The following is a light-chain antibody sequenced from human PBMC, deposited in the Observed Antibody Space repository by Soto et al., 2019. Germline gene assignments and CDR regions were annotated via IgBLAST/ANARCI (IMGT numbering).Light chain of an antibody. CDR2: AAS. CDR1: QGISSY. V-gene: IGKV1-9*01. CDR3: QQFNSCPVT. Sequence: DIRLTQSPSFLSASVGDRVTITCRASQGISSYLAWYQQKPGRAPKLLTYAASTCQSGIPSRFRGSGSGTEFTLTISSLQPEDLATYYCQQFNSCPVTFGGGTKVDIK. J-gene: IGKJ4*01.